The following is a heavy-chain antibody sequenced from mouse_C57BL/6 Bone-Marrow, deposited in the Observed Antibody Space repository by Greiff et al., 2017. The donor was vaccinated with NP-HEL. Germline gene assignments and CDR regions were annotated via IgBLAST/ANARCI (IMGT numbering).Heavy chain of an antibody. CDR3: ARSDYGNWSAMDY. V-gene: IGHV1-64*01. Sequence: QVQLQQPGAELVKPGASVKLSCKASGYTFTSYWMHWVKQRPGQGLEWIGMIHPTSGSTNYNEKFKSKATLTVDKSSSTAYMQLSSLTSEDSAVYYCARSDYGNWSAMDYWGQGTSVTVSS. CDR2: IHPTSGST. D-gene: IGHD2-1*01. CDR1: GYTFTSYW. J-gene: IGHJ4*01.